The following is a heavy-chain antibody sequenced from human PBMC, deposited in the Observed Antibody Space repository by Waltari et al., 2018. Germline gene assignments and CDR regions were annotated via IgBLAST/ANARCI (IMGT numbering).Heavy chain of an antibody. CDR1: GYTFTLYH. V-gene: IGHV1-2*02. Sequence: QVQLVQSGAGGTKPGASVKVSCKTSGYTFTLYHIHWVRQAPGPGLEWMGWSHPSSGGTNYAQKFQGRVTMTRDTSISTAYLELNSLTSDDTAVYYCAALPYISSSTSYWGQGTLVTVSS. J-gene: IGHJ4*02. CDR2: SHPSSGGT. CDR3: AALPYISSSTSY. D-gene: IGHD6-6*01.